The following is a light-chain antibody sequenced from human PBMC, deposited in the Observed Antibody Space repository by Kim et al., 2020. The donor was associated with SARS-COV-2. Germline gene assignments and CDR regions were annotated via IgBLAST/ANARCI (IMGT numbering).Light chain of an antibody. Sequence: RVTITCCGGSSNNGAGYDVHWYQQLPGTAPKLLIYVNTKRPSGVPDRIFGSKSGTSASLAITGLQAEDEADYYCPSYDSSLTSVVFGGGTKLTVL. CDR3: PSYDSSLTSVV. V-gene: IGLV1-40*01. J-gene: IGLJ2*01. CDR2: VNT. CDR1: SSNNGAGYD.